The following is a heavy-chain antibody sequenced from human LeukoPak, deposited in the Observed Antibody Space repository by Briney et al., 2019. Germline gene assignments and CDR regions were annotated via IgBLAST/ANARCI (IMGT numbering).Heavy chain of an antibody. CDR3: ARERRYCSGGSCYFDY. V-gene: IGHV1-2*04. Sequence: ASVKVSCKASGYTFTGYYMHWVRQAPGQGLEWMGWINPNSGGTNHAQKFQGWVTMTRDTSISTAYMELSRLRSDDTAVYYCARERRYCSGGSCYFDYWGQGTLVTVSS. D-gene: IGHD2-15*01. CDR2: INPNSGGT. CDR1: GYTFTGYY. J-gene: IGHJ4*02.